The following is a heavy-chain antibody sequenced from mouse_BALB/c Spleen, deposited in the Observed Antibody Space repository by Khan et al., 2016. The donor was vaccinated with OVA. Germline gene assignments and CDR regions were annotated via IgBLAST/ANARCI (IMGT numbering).Heavy chain of an antibody. Sequence: QLEESGPGLVKPSQSLSLTCTVTGYSITSGYAWNWIRQFPGNKLEWMGYISYSGVTSYTPSPKSRISITRDTSKNQFFLQLNSVTTEDTATYYCARGNYYGYYFSYWGQSTTLTVSS. D-gene: IGHD1-1*01. CDR1: GYSITSGYA. J-gene: IGHJ2*01. V-gene: IGHV3-2*02. CDR3: ARGNYYGYYFSY. CDR2: ISYSGVT.